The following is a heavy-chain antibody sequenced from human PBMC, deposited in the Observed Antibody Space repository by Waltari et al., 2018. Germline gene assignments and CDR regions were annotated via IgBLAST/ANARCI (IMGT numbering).Heavy chain of an antibody. CDR1: GYTFTSYY. D-gene: IGHD5-12*01. CDR3: ARDSVNIVATEGYYYGMDV. Sequence: QVQLVQSGAEVKKPGASVKVSCKASGYTFTSYYMHWVRQAPGQGLEWMGIINPSGGSTSYAQKFQGRVTMTRDTSTSTVYMELNSLRAEDTAVYYCARDSVNIVATEGYYYGMDVWGQGTTVTVSS. CDR2: INPSGGST. V-gene: IGHV1-46*01. J-gene: IGHJ6*02.